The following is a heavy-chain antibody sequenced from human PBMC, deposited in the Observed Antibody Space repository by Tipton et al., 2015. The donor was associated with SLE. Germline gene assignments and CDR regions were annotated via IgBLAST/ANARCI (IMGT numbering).Heavy chain of an antibody. CDR3: ARLGGRQWFDP. D-gene: IGHD3-16*01. Sequence: LSLTCTVSGGSISSSSHYWGWIRQPPGRGLEWIGCFYYSGGIYYNPSLKSRVTISVDTSKNQCSLKLSSVTAADTAVYYCARLGGRQWFDPWGQGTLVTVSS. J-gene: IGHJ5*02. V-gene: IGHV4-39*01. CDR1: GGSISSSSHY. CDR2: FYYSGGI.